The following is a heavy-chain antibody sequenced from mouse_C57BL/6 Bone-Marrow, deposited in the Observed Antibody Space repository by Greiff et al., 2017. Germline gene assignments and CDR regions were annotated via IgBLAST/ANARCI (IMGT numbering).Heavy chain of an antibody. CDR3: AKSLPYYGSSWYCDV. J-gene: IGHJ1*03. CDR2: ICRGGST. Sequence: VQLTESGPGLVQPSQSLSITCTVSGFSLTSYGVHWVRQSPGKGLEWLGVICRGGSTDYNAAFMSRLSVTKDNSKSQVVFKMNSLQADETAIYYCAKSLPYYGSSWYCDVWGTGTTVTVSS. D-gene: IGHD1-1*01. CDR1: GFSLTSYG. V-gene: IGHV2-5*01.